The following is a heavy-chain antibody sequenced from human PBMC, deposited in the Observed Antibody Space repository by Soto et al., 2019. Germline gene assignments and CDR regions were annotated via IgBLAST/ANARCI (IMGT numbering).Heavy chain of an antibody. CDR1: GYTFTSYG. CDR3: ARALLRFLEWSVVYYYYMYV. V-gene: IGHV1-18*01. D-gene: IGHD3-3*01. CDR2: ISAYNGNT. J-gene: IGHJ6*03. Sequence: ASVKVSCKASGYTFTSYGISWVRQAPGQGLEWMGWISAYNGNTNYAQKLQGRVTMTTDTSTSTAYMELRSLRSDDTAVYYCARALLRFLEWSVVYYYYMYVWGKGTTVTVSS.